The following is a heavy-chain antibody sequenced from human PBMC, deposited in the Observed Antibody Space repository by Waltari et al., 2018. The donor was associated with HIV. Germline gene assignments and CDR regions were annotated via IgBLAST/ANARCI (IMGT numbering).Heavy chain of an antibody. CDR1: GFTFSNFA. CDR3: ARGGYYYDISGYYHY. CDR2: IWYDGDNK. D-gene: IGHD3-22*01. V-gene: IGHV3-33*01. J-gene: IGHJ4*02. Sequence: QVQLVESGGGVVQPGRSMRLSCAASGFTFSNFAMHWVLQAPGKGRGWVAVIWYDGDNKYYADSVKCRFTISRDNSKNTLYLQMNSLRVEDTAVYYCARGGYYYDISGYYHYWGQGTLVTVSS.